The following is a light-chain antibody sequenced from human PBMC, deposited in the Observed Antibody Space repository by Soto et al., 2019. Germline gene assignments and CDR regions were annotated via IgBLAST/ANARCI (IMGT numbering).Light chain of an antibody. J-gene: IGKJ1*01. CDR2: KAS. CDR1: QSISSW. V-gene: IGKV1-5*03. CDR3: QQYNSSPWT. Sequence: DIQMTQSPSTLSASVGDRVTITCRASQSISSWLAWYQQKPGKAPKLLIYKASSLESGVPSRFSGIGSGTEFTITISSLQPDDCATYYCQQYNSSPWTFGQGTKVEIK.